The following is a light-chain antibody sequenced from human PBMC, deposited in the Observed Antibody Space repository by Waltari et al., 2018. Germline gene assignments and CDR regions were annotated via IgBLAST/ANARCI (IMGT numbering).Light chain of an antibody. V-gene: IGKV3-20*01. J-gene: IGKJ4*01. CDR2: HAS. CDR1: QRLSNNY. CDR3: QQYGTSSLS. Sequence: EIVLTQSPGTLSLSPGERATPSCRASQRLSNNYLPWYQQKPGQAPRLLICHASSRTTGIPDRFGGSGSGTDFTLSISRVEPEDFAVYYCQQYGTSSLSFGGGTKVEIK.